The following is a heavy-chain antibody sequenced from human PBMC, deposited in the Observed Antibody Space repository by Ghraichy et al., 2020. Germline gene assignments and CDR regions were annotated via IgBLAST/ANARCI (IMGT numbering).Heavy chain of an antibody. CDR2: ISSSSSYI. V-gene: IGHV3-21*01. D-gene: IGHD3-3*01. Sequence: GGSLRLSCAASGFTFSSYSMNWVRQAPGKGLEWVSSISSSSSYIYYADSVKGRFTISRDNAKNSLYLQMNSLRAEDTAVYYCAREILFFGVVIGDAFDIWGQGTMVTVSS. CDR3: AREILFFGVVIGDAFDI. CDR1: GFTFSSYS. J-gene: IGHJ3*02.